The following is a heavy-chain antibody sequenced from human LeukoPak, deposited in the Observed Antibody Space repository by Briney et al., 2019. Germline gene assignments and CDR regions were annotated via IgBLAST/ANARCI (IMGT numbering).Heavy chain of an antibody. Sequence: GSLRLSCAASGFTFSTYEMTWVRQPPGKGLEWIGSIYYSGSTYYNPSLKSRVTISVDTSKNQFSLKLSSVTAADTAVYYCARGAPYYYDSSGYLKSVSWYFDLWGRGTLVTVSS. CDR3: ARGAPYYYDSSGYLKSVSWYFDL. V-gene: IGHV4-39*07. CDR2: IYYSGST. CDR1: GFTFSTYE. D-gene: IGHD3-22*01. J-gene: IGHJ2*01.